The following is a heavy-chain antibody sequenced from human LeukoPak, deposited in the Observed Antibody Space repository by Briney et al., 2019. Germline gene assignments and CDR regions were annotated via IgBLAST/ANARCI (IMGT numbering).Heavy chain of an antibody. Sequence: SETLSLTCTVSGGSISSYYWSWIRQPPGKGLEWIGYIYYSGSTNYNPSLKSRVTIPVDTSKNQFSLKLSSVTAADTAVYYCARSLDSSSWYGVYFDYWGQGTLVTVSS. D-gene: IGHD6-13*01. V-gene: IGHV4-59*01. CDR2: IYYSGST. J-gene: IGHJ4*02. CDR1: GGSISSYY. CDR3: ARSLDSSSWYGVYFDY.